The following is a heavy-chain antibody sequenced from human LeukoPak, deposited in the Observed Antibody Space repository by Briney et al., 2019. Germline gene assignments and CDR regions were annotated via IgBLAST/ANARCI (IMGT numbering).Heavy chain of an antibody. J-gene: IGHJ3*02. V-gene: IGHV1-2*02. Sequence: ASVKVSCKASGYTFTGYYMHWVRQAPGQGLEWMGWINPNSGGTNYAQKFQGRVTMTRDTSISTAYMELSRLRSDDTAVYYCARGPLGYCSSTSCYSAFDIWGQGTMVTVSS. CDR3: ARGPLGYCSSTSCYSAFDI. CDR1: GYTFTGYY. D-gene: IGHD2-2*01. CDR2: INPNSGGT.